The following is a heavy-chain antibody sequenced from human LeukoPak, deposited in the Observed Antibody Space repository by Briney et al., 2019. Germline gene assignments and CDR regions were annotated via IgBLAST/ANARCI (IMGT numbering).Heavy chain of an antibody. CDR3: ARDRGYSYEPQVEY. CDR1: GFTFYNYW. Sequence: PGGSLRLSCATSGFTFYNYWMSWVRQAPGKGLEWVANIKQDGSEKYHVDSVKGRFTISRDNAKKSLFLQMNSLRAEDTAVYYCARDRGYSYEPQVEYWGQGTLVTVSS. D-gene: IGHD5-18*01. J-gene: IGHJ4*02. V-gene: IGHV3-7*01. CDR2: IKQDGSEK.